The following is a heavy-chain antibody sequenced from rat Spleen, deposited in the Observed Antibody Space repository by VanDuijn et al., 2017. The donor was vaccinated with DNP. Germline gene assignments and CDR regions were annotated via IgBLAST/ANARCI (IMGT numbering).Heavy chain of an antibody. CDR3: ARGVYGGYLYFDY. J-gene: IGHJ2*01. V-gene: IGHV5-31*01. Sequence: EVKLVEAGGGLVQPGRSLKLSCVASGINFNDYWMTWIRQVPGKGLEWVASTIGSGGNSYYPDSLKGQFTISRDNAKNTLYLQMNSLRSEDTATYYCARGVYGGYLYFDYWGQGVMVTVSS. CDR1: GINFNDYW. CDR2: TIGSGGNS. D-gene: IGHD1-11*01.